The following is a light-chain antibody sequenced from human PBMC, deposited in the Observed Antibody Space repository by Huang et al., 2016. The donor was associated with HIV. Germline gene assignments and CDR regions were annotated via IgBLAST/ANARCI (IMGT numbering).Light chain of an antibody. J-gene: IGKJ1*01. V-gene: IGKV3-20*01. Sequence: EIVLTQSPGTLSLSPGERATLSCRASQSVSSSHLAWYQQKAGQSPRLLIYGASSSASGTPDRFSGSGSGTYVTLTISRLDPEDFAVYYCQQYGTSTSTFGQGTRVEVK. CDR1: QSVSSSH. CDR3: QQYGTSTST. CDR2: GAS.